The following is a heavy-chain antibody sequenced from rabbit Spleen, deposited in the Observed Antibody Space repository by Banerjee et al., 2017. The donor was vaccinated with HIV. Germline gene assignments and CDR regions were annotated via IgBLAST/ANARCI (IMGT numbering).Heavy chain of an antibody. CDR3: ARDLTGVIGWNFGL. V-gene: IGHV1S69*01. D-gene: IGHD4-1*01. J-gene: IGHJ4*01. CDR2: ISTGGVA. Sequence: QSVEESGGRLVTPGTPLTLTCTVSGFSLSSDAMSWVRQAPGEGLEWIGAISTGGVAFYASWAKGRFTISRTSTTVDLKITSPTTEDTATYFCARDLTGVIGWNFGLWGPGTLVTVS. CDR1: GFSLSSDA.